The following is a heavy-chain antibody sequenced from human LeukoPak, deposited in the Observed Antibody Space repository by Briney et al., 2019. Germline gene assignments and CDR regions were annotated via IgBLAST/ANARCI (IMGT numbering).Heavy chain of an antibody. V-gene: IGHV3-15*01. J-gene: IGHJ3*02. Sequence: GGSLRLACEASGFSFTNTWMSWVRQAPGKGLEWVGRVKSKADDGTTDYAAPVQGRFTISRDDSKNTLSLQMNSLKTEDTAVYYCATEGGSGSYYGDDAFDMWGQGTMVTVSS. CDR2: VKSKADDGTT. CDR3: ATEGGSGSYYGDDAFDM. D-gene: IGHD3-10*01. CDR1: GFSFTNTW.